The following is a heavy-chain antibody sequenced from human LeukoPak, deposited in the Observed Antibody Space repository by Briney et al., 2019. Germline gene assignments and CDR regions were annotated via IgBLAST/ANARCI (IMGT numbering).Heavy chain of an antibody. CDR3: ARSMLGATDYYYYYMDV. J-gene: IGHJ6*03. CDR2: ISTYNGNT. CDR1: GYTFINYG. V-gene: IGHV1-18*01. Sequence: AASVKVSCKASGYTFINYGISWVRQAPGQGLEWMRWISTYNGNTHYARRFQGRATMTTDTSTSTAYMELRSLRSDDTAMYYCARSMLGATDYYYYYMDVWGKGTTVTVSS. D-gene: IGHD1-26*01.